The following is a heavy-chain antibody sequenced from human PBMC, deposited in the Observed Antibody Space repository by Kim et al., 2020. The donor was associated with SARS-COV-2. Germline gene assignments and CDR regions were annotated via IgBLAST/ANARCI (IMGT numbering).Heavy chain of an antibody. J-gene: IGHJ4*02. D-gene: IGHD6-13*01. CDR2: SSYI. CDR3: AGSLVRGYY. V-gene: IGHV3-21*01. Sequence: SSYICYADSVKGRFTISRDNAKNSLYLQMNSLRAEDTAVYYCAGSLVRGYYWGQGTLVTVSS.